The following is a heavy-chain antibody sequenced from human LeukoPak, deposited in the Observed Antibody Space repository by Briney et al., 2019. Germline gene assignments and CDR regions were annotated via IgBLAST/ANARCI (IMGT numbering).Heavy chain of an antibody. Sequence: PSETESLTCTVSGGSITSYYWSWIRQSPGKGLEWIGYIYYSGSTNYNPSLKSRVTISVDTSKNQFSLKLSSVTAADTAVYYCAGRSYSSGFYYFDYWGQGTPVTVSS. CDR3: AGRSYSSGFYYFDY. J-gene: IGHJ4*02. CDR2: IYYSGST. CDR1: GGSITSYY. V-gene: IGHV4-59*08. D-gene: IGHD6-25*01.